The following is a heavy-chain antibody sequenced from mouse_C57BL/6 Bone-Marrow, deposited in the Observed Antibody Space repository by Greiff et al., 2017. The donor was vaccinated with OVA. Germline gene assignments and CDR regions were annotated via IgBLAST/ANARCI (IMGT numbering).Heavy chain of an antibody. J-gene: IGHJ4*01. CDR3: ARTYYTYAMDY. Sequence: VQLQQPGAELVMPGASVKLSCKASGYTFTSYWMHWVKQRPGQGLEWIGEIDPSDSYTNYNQKFKGKSTLTVDKSSITAYMQLSSLTSEDSAVYYCARTYYTYAMDYWGQGTSVTVSS. D-gene: IGHD2-12*01. V-gene: IGHV1-69*01. CDR2: IDPSDSYT. CDR1: GYTFTSYW.